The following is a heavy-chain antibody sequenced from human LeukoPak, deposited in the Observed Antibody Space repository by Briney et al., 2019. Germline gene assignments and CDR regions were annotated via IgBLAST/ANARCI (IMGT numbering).Heavy chain of an antibody. D-gene: IGHD6-19*01. V-gene: IGHV4-39*07. Sequence: SETLSLTCNVSGGSISSTSYYWGWIRQPPGKGLEWLGNIYYTGTTYYNPSLKSRVTISVDTSKNQFSLRLSSVTAADTAVYYCAREGGSGSGWSDYWGQGTLVTVSS. J-gene: IGHJ4*02. CDR2: IYYTGTT. CDR1: GGSISSTSYY. CDR3: AREGGSGSGWSDY.